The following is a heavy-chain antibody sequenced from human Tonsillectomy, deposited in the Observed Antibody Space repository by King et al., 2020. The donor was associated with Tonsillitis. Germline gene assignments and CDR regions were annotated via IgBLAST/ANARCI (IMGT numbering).Heavy chain of an antibody. CDR1: GFTFSSYW. J-gene: IGHJ4*02. CDR2: INTDGSST. D-gene: IGHD4-23*01. Sequence: VQLVESGGGLVQPGGSLRLSCAASGFTFSSYWMHWVRQVPGKGLVWVSRINTDGSSTDYAASVKGRFTISRDNAKNTLYLQMNSLRAEDTVVYYCARDAPGGLVDYWGQGTLVTVSS. V-gene: IGHV3-74*01. CDR3: ARDAPGGLVDY.